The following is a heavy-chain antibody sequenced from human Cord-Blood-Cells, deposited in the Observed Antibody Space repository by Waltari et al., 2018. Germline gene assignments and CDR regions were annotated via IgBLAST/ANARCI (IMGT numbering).Heavy chain of an antibody. CDR1: GGSISSYY. Sequence: TLSLTCTVSGGSISSYYWSWIRQPPGKGLEWIGYIYYSGSTNYNPSLKSRVTISVDTSKNQFSLKLSSVTAADTAVYYCARSRSLAYWGQGTLVTVSS. J-gene: IGHJ4*02. CDR3: ARSRSLAY. D-gene: IGHD3-10*01. CDR2: IYYSGST. V-gene: IGHV4-59*01.